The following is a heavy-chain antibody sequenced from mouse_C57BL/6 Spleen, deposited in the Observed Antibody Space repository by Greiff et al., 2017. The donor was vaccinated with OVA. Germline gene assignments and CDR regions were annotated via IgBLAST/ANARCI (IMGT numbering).Heavy chain of an antibody. Sequence: QVQLQQPGTELVKPGASVKLSCKASGYTFTSYWMHWVKQRPGQGLEWIGNINPSNGGTNYNEKFKSKATLTVDKSSSTAYMQLSSLTSEDSAVYFWARREAAQAPPWFDYWGQGTLVTVSA. D-gene: IGHD3-2*02. CDR1: GYTFTSYW. V-gene: IGHV1-53*01. CDR3: ARREAAQAPPWFDY. J-gene: IGHJ3*01. CDR2: INPSNGGT.